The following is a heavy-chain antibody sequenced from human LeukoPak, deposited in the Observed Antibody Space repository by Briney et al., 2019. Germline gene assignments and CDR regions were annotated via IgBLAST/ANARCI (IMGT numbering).Heavy chain of an antibody. CDR2: ISGSGGST. Sequence: GGSLRLSCAASGFTFSSYAMSCVRQAPGKGLEWVSAISGSGGSTYYADSVKGRFTISRDNSKNTLYLQMNSLRAEDTAVYYCARNWAGSWYDLDYYGMDVWGQGTTVTVSS. CDR3: ARNWAGSWYDLDYYGMDV. J-gene: IGHJ6*02. CDR1: GFTFSSYA. D-gene: IGHD6-13*01. V-gene: IGHV3-23*01.